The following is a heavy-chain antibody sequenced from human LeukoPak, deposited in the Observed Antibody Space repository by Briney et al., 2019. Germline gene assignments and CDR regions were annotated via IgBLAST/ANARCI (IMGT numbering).Heavy chain of an antibody. CDR3: TRHGQTDGGFIGR. D-gene: IGHD3-16*02. CDR2: IYYTGST. CDR1: GGSISSNSLY. J-gene: IGHJ4*02. V-gene: IGHV4-39*01. Sequence: SETLSLTCTVSGGSISSNSLYWGWIRQPPGKGLEWIGSIYYTGSTYYNPSLKSRVTISVDTSKNQFSLRLSSVTAAATAVYYCTRHGQTDGGFIGRWGQGTLVIVSS.